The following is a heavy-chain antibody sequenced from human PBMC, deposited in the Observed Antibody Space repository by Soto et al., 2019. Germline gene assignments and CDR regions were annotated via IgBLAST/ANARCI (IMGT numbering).Heavy chain of an antibody. V-gene: IGHV4-31*03. Sequence: SETLSLTCTVSGGSISSGGYYWSWIRQHPGKGLEWLGYIYYSGSTYYNPSLKSRVTISVDTSKNQFTLRLRSVTAADTALYYCARDAYGGGGYYYGMDVWGQGTTVTVSS. D-gene: IGHD3-10*01. CDR3: ARDAYGGGGYYYGMDV. CDR2: IYYSGST. CDR1: GGSISSGGYY. J-gene: IGHJ6*02.